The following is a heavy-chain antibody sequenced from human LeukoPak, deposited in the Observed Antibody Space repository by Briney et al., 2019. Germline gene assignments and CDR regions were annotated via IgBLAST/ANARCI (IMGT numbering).Heavy chain of an antibody. CDR1: GGSISSYY. D-gene: IGHD3-22*01. J-gene: IGHJ5*02. Sequence: SETLSLTCTVSGGSISSYYWSRIRQPPGKGLEWIGYIYYSGSTNYNPSLKSRVTISVDTSKNQFSLKLSSVTAADTAVYYCASLYYYDSSGYYGVIPGPFDPWGQGTLVTVSS. CDR2: IYYSGST. V-gene: IGHV4-59*08. CDR3: ASLYYYDSSGYYGVIPGPFDP.